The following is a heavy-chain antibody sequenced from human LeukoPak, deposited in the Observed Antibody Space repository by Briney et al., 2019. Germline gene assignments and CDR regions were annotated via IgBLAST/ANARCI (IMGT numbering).Heavy chain of an antibody. J-gene: IGHJ4*02. CDR3: ARGLWELPLDY. D-gene: IGHD1-26*01. CDR2: ISSNGGST. V-gene: IGHV3-64*01. Sequence: GGSLRLSCAASGFTFSSYAMYWVRQAPGKGLEYVSAISSNGGSTYYANSVKGRFTISRDNAKNSLYLQMNSLRAEDTAVYYCARGLWELPLDYWGQGTLVTVSS. CDR1: GFTFSSYA.